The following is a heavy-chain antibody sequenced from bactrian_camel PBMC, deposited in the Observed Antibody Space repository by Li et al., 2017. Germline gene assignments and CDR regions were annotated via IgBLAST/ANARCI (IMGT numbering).Heavy chain of an antibody. Sequence: VQLVESGGALFNPGGSLGFSCPASGTTAGMHCMAWFRQAPGKGREGVAAIYSGGGTPFYADSVKGRSTISQDNAKNTVYLQMNSLKPEDTAMYYCAAVRSWGLLLNRAADYDTWGQGTQVTVS. J-gene: IGHJ4*01. CDR2: IYSGGGTP. CDR3: AAVRSWGLLLNRAADYDT. D-gene: IGHD5*01. CDR1: GTTAGMHC. V-gene: IGHV3S40*01.